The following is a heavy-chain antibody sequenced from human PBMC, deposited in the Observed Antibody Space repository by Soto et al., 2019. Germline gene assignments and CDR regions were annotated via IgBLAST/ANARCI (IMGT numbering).Heavy chain of an antibody. V-gene: IGHV3-48*02. CDR2: IHGTRSII. D-gene: IGHD3-16*01. CDR1: GFTFSIHV. CDR3: ARDARNADYDY. J-gene: IGHJ4*02. Sequence: EVQLVESGGGLVQPGGSLRLSCEVSGFTFSIHVMNWVRQAPGKGLEWVAYIHGTRSIIYYADSVKGRFTISRDNAKNSLFLQMDSLRDEDTAVYYCARDARNADYDYWGQGTLVTVSS.